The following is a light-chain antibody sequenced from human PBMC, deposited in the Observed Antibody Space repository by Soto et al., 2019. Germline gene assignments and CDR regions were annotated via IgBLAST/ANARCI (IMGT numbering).Light chain of an antibody. J-gene: IGLJ1*01. CDR3: QSYDSSLSGLNV. Sequence: QAVVTQPPSVSGAPGQRVTISCTGSSSNIGAGYDVHWYQQLPGTAPKLIIYGTYNRPSGVPDRISGSKSGTSASLAITGLQAEDEADYYCQSYDSSLSGLNVFGSGTKLTVL. CDR1: SSNIGAGYD. CDR2: GTY. V-gene: IGLV1-40*01.